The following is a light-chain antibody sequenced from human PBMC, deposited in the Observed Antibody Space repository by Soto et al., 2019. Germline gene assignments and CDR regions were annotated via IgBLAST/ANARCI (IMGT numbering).Light chain of an antibody. V-gene: IGLV2-8*01. CDR1: SSDVGGYNY. CDR3: SSYSGTNYHYV. Sequence: QSVLTQPPSASGSFGQSVTISCTGTSSDVGGYNYVSWYQQHPGKAPKLMIYEVSERHSGVPDRFSGSKSGNTASLTVSGLQADDEADYYCSSYSGTNYHYVFGTGTKVTVL. CDR2: EVS. J-gene: IGLJ1*01.